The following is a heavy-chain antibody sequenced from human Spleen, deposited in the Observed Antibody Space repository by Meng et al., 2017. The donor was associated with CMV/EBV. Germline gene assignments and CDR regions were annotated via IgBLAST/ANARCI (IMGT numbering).Heavy chain of an antibody. Sequence: QTPLQESGPGLVKPSGTLSLTCAVFGGSISISTWWSWVRQPPGKGLEWIGEIYHSGGTNYNPSLRGRVTISLDKSKNQFSLTLRSVTAADTAVYYCARDPYATGWAGWGQGTLVTVSS. D-gene: IGHD6-19*01. CDR3: ARDPYATGWAG. CDR1: GGSISISTW. CDR2: IYHSGGT. J-gene: IGHJ4*02. V-gene: IGHV4-4*02.